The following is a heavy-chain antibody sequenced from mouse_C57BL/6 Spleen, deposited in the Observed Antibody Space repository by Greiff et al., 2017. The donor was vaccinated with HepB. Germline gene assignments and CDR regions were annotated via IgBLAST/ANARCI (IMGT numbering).Heavy chain of an antibody. D-gene: IGHD2-5*01. Sequence: EVQVVESGGDLVKPGGSLKLSCAASGFTFSSYGMSWVRQTPDKRLEWVATISSGGSYTYYPDSVKGRFTISRDNAKNTLYLQMSSLKSEDTAMYYCARQNYSNLYAMDYWGQGTSVTVSS. CDR3: ARQNYSNLYAMDY. V-gene: IGHV5-6*01. CDR1: GFTFSSYG. CDR2: ISSGGSYT. J-gene: IGHJ4*01.